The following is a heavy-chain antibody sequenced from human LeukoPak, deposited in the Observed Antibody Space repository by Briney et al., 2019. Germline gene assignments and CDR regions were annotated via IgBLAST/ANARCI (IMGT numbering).Heavy chain of an antibody. Sequence: GASVNVSCKASGYSFSTYYTHWVRQAPGQGLEWIGLINPSGAGTNYAQKFQGRVSVTRDTSTTTVYMELSSLRSDDTAVYYCATAPPYIGTYGGVPFDMWGQGTMVTVSS. CDR2: INPSGAGT. D-gene: IGHD1-26*01. V-gene: IGHV1-46*01. CDR1: GYSFSTYY. CDR3: ATAPPYIGTYGGVPFDM. J-gene: IGHJ3*02.